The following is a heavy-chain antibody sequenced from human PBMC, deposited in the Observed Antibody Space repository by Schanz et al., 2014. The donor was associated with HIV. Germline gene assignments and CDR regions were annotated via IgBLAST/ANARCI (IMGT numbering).Heavy chain of an antibody. J-gene: IGHJ6*02. D-gene: IGHD6-19*01. CDR1: GFTFGDYA. Sequence: EVQLVESGGGLVKPGRSLRLSCTASGFTFGDYAMSWFRQAPGKGLEWVGFIRSKAYGGTTEYAASVKGRFTISRDDSKSIAYLQMNSLKTEDTAVYYCTRAPIAVAGYYGMDVWGQGTTVTVSS. CDR2: IRSKAYGGTT. V-gene: IGHV3-49*05. CDR3: TRAPIAVAGYYGMDV.